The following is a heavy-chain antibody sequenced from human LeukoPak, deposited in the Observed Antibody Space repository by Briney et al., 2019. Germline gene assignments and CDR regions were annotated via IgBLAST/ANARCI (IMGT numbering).Heavy chain of an antibody. D-gene: IGHD3-10*01. Sequence: GGSLRLSCAASGFTVSRKYMTWVRQAPGKGLEWVSAISASGGGTYYTDSVKGRFTISRDNSKNTLYLQMNSLRAEDTALYYCAKEIAGSYYLFDYWGQGTLVTVSS. CDR3: AKEIAGSYYLFDY. CDR2: ISASGGGT. CDR1: GFTVSRKY. J-gene: IGHJ4*02. V-gene: IGHV3-23*01.